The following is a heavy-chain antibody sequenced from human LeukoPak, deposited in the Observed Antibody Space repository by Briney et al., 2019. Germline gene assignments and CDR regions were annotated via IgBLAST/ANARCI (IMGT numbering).Heavy chain of an antibody. CDR3: ARGRPSGDYFDF. V-gene: IGHV4-61*02. D-gene: IGHD4-17*01. J-gene: IGHJ4*02. CDR2: LNPSGKI. CDR1: GDSISRNSHY. Sequence: SETLSLTCSVSGDSISRNSHYWCWIRQSAGKGLAWIGRLNPSGKIDHNPSLRSRLTMSLDPSENKLSLKLSSVTAADTALYYCARGRPSGDYFDFWGQGALVTVSS.